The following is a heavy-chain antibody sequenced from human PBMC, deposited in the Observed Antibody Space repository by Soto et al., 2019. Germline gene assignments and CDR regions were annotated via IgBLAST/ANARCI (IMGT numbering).Heavy chain of an antibody. Sequence: QVQLVQSGAEVKKPGSSVKVSCKASGGTFSSYTISWVRQAPGQGLVWMGRIIPILGIANYAQKFQGRVTITADKSTSTAYMELSSLRSEDTAVYYCDSTSDDAFDIWGQGTMVTVSS. D-gene: IGHD2-2*01. J-gene: IGHJ3*02. CDR3: DSTSDDAFDI. V-gene: IGHV1-69*02. CDR2: IIPILGIA. CDR1: GGTFSSYT.